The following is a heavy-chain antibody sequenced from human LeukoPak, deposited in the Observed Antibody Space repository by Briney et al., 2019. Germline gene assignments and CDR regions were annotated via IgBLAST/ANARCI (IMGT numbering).Heavy chain of an antibody. J-gene: IGHJ4*02. CDR1: GGSISSGDYY. CDR2: IYYSGST. CDR3: ARTAASGSDSRLDY. D-gene: IGHD3-22*01. Sequence: SQTLSLTCTVSGGSISSGDYYWSWIRQPPGKGLEWIGYIYYSGSTYYNPSLKSRVTISVDTSRNQFSLKLSSVTAADTAVYYCARTAASGSDSRLDYWGQGTLVTVSS. V-gene: IGHV4-30-4*08.